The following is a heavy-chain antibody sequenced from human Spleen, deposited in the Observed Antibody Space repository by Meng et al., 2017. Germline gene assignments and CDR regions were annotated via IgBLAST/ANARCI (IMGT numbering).Heavy chain of an antibody. V-gene: IGHV3-9*01. CDR1: GFTIDDYA. CDR3: AKGSSSGYFLIDY. D-gene: IGHD3-22*01. Sequence: SLKISCAASGFTIDDYAMHWVRQAPGKGLEWVSGISWNSGNIGYADSVKGRFTISRDNAKNSLYLQMNSLRAEDTALYYCAKGSSSGYFLIDYWGQGTLVTVSS. CDR2: ISWNSGNI. J-gene: IGHJ4*02.